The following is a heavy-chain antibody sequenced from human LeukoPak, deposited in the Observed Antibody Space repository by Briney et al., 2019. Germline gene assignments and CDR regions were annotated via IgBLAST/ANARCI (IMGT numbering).Heavy chain of an antibody. Sequence: SETLSLTCTVSGGSISSGGYYWSWIRQHPGKGLEWSGYIYYSGSTYYNPSLKSRVTISVDTSKNQFSLKLSSVTAADTAVYYCARGNDYEYFDYWGQGTLVTVSS. V-gene: IGHV4-31*03. CDR2: IYYSGST. CDR1: GGSISSGGYY. J-gene: IGHJ4*02. D-gene: IGHD4-17*01. CDR3: ARGNDYEYFDY.